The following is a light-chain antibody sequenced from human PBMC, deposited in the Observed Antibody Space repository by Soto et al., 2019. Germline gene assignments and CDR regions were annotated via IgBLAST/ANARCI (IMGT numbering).Light chain of an antibody. CDR3: QQYNTYWT. V-gene: IGKV1-5*03. Sequence: DIQMTQSPSTLSASVGDRVTITCRASQGISNWLAWYQQKPGKAPKLLIYEASSLENGVPSRISGSGSGTEFSLTINSLQPDDFATYYCQQYNTYWTFGQGTKVEIK. J-gene: IGKJ1*01. CDR1: QGISNW. CDR2: EAS.